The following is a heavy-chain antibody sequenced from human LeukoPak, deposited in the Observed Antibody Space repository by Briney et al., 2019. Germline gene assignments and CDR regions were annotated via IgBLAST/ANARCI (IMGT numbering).Heavy chain of an antibody. CDR3: AKANWVSNADAVW. CDR2: FRGGGET. CDR1: GFSFSNYA. V-gene: IGHV3-23*01. D-gene: IGHD1-1*01. Sequence: GGSLRLSCAASGFSFSNYAMSWVRQAPARGPKWVSSFRGGGETFFADSVKGRFTLSRDDSRNTVYLQLNNLRVEDTAIYYCAKANWVSNADAVWWGQGTQVTVSS. J-gene: IGHJ4*02.